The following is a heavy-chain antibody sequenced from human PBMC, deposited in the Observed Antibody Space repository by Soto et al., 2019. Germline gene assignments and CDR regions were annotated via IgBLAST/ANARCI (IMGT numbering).Heavy chain of an antibody. CDR2: MYVTGST. J-gene: IGHJ4*01. CDR1: GGSINSFY. Sequence: QVQLQESGPGLVKPSETLSLTCTVSGGSINSFYWSWVRQPAGKGLEWIGRMYVTGSTNYNPSLKNRVSTPLDTSKNQFSLKLSSLSAADTRVYYCARDNHYSGLGDSNPFDTWGHGTLVTVSS. V-gene: IGHV4-4*07. D-gene: IGHD3-10*01. CDR3: ARDNHYSGLGDSNPFDT.